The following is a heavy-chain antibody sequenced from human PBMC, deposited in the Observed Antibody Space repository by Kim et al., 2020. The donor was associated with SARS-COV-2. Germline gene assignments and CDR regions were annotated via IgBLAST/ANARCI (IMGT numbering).Heavy chain of an antibody. D-gene: IGHD2-2*01. Sequence: ASVKVSCKASGYTFTSYAVNWVRQAPGQGLEWMGWINTNTGNPTYSQGFTGRFVISLDTSVSTAYLQMSSLKSEDTAVYYCARGPRVTNIVVGHWFDTWGQGTLVTVSS. CDR3: ARGPRVTNIVVGHWFDT. V-gene: IGHV7-4-1*02. CDR2: INTNTGNP. CDR1: GYTFTSYA. J-gene: IGHJ5*02.